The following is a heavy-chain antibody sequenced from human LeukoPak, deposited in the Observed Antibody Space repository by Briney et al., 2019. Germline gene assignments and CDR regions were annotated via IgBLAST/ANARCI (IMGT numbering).Heavy chain of an antibody. CDR2: ISYDGSNK. Sequence: GRSLRLSCAASGFTFSSYAMHWVRQAPGKGLEWVAVISYDGSNKYYADSVKGRFTISRDNSKNTLYLQMNSLRAEDTAVYYCAKGGGATYLYFDYWGQGTLVTVSS. J-gene: IGHJ4*02. D-gene: IGHD1-26*01. CDR3: AKGGGATYLYFDY. CDR1: GFTFSSYA. V-gene: IGHV3-30-3*01.